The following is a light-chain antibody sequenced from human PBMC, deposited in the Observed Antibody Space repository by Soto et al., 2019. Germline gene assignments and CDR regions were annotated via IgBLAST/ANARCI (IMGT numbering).Light chain of an antibody. V-gene: IGLV1-47*01. Sequence: QSALTQPPSASGTPGQRVTISCSGSSSNIGSNYVYWYQQLPGTAPKLLIYRNNQRPSGVPDRFSGSKSGTSASLAISGLRSVDEADYYCAAWDDSLSGPVFGGGTKVTVL. J-gene: IGLJ3*02. CDR3: AAWDDSLSGPV. CDR1: SSNIGSNY. CDR2: RNN.